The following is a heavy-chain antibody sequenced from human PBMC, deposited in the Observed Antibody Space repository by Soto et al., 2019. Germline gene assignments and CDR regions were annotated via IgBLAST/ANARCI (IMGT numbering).Heavy chain of an antibody. CDR2: IFYTGKT. Sequence: KPSETLSLTCTVSFCSISSDSYDWGWIRQPPGGGLEWIGHIFYTGKTHYNPSLNRRVTVSIDTSKNQFSLILTSVTAADTAVYYCVRRKVRTILKYCDYWRQGALVTVSS. CDR3: VRRKVRTILKYCDY. J-gene: IGHJ4*02. V-gene: IGHV4-39*01. CDR1: FCSISSDSYD.